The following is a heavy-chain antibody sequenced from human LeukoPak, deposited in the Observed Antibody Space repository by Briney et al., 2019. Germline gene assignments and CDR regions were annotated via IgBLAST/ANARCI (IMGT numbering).Heavy chain of an antibody. V-gene: IGHV5-51*01. Sequence: GESLKISCKGSGYSFTNYWIGWVRQMPGKGLEWMGIIYPGDSTTRYIPSFEGQVTISVDKSIDTAYLQWRSLKASDTAMYFCARQINHYYYVDVWGKGTTVTVSS. J-gene: IGHJ6*03. CDR2: IYPGDSTT. CDR3: ARQINHYYYVDV. CDR1: GYSFTNYW.